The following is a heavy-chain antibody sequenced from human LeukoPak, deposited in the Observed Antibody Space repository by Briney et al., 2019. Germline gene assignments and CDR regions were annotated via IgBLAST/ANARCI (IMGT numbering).Heavy chain of an antibody. V-gene: IGHV3-74*01. Sequence: PGGSLRLSCAASGFTFGNYWMHWVRQAPGKGLLWVSRISDDGSSANYADSVQGRFTISRDNAKNTVYLQMHSLRAEETAVYYCVSGYCSSTTCYRGAYWGQGTLVTVSS. CDR2: ISDDGSSA. CDR1: GFTFGNYW. J-gene: IGHJ4*02. D-gene: IGHD2-2*03. CDR3: VSGYCSSTTCYRGAY.